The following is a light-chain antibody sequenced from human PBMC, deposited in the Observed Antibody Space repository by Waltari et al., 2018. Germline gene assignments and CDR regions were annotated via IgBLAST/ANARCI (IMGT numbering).Light chain of an antibody. J-gene: IGKJ2*01. Sequence: IQMTQSPSSLSASVGDRVTITCRTSESVSSYLHWYQHRPGKAPKLLIYSATKLQSGVSSRFIGSGYGTDFTLTITSVQREDFATYYCQQGSSTPHTFGQGTTVDIK. CDR2: SAT. CDR1: ESVSSY. V-gene: IGKV1-39*01. CDR3: QQGSSTPHT.